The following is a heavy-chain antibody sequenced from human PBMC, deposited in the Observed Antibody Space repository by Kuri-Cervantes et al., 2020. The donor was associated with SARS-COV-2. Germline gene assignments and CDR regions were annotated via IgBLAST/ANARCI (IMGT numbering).Heavy chain of an antibody. Sequence: SVKVSCKACGGTFSSYAISWVRQAPGQGLEWMGRIIPILGIANYAQKFQGRVTITADKSTSTAYMELSSLRSEDTAVYYCASQTEIYGSGSYYFDYWGQGTLVTVSS. CDR1: GGTFSSYA. V-gene: IGHV1-69*04. D-gene: IGHD3-10*01. CDR2: IIPILGIA. CDR3: ASQTEIYGSGSYYFDY. J-gene: IGHJ4*02.